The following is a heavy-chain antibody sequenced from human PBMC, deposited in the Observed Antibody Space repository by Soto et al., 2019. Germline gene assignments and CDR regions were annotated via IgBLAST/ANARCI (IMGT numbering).Heavy chain of an antibody. CDR3: AKSSTSLDY. J-gene: IGHJ4*02. CDR1: GFIFSDYW. CDR2: IKQDGTEK. D-gene: IGHD3-16*01. Sequence: GESLRLSCAASGFIFSDYWMNWVRQTPGKGLEWVANIKQDGTEKYYVDSVKGRFTISRDNAKNSLYLQMNSLRAEDTAVYYCAKSSTSLDYWGQGTLVTVSS. V-gene: IGHV3-7*01.